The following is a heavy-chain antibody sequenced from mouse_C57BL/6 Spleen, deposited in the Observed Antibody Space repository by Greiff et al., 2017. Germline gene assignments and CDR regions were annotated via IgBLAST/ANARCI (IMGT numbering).Heavy chain of an antibody. V-gene: IGHV1-64*01. CDR2: IHPNSGST. J-gene: IGHJ2*01. Sequence: VQLQQPGAELVKPGASVQLSCKASGYTFTSYWMHWVKQRPGQGLEWIGMIHPNSGSTNYNEKFKSKATLTVDKSSSTAYMQLSSLTSEDSAVYYCASDYGSSYNYFDYWGQGTTLTVSS. D-gene: IGHD1-1*01. CDR3: ASDYGSSYNYFDY. CDR1: GYTFTSYW.